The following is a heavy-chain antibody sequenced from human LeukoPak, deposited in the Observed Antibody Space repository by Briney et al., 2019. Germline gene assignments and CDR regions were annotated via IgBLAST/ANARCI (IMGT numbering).Heavy chain of an antibody. CDR2: ISGSGGST. CDR3: AKEDRGYCSGGSCRAFGD. V-gene: IGHV3-23*01. J-gene: IGHJ4*02. D-gene: IGHD2-15*01. Sequence: PGGSLRLSCAASGFTFSSYAMSWVRQAPGKGLEWVSAISGSGGSTYYADSVKGRFTISRDNSKNTLYLQMNSLRAEDTAVYYCAKEDRGYCSGGSCRAFGDWGQGTLVTVST. CDR1: GFTFSSYA.